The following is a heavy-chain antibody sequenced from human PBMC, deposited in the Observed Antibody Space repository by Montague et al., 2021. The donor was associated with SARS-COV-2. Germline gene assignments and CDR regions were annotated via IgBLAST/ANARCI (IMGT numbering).Heavy chain of an antibody. J-gene: IGHJ4*02. V-gene: IGHV3-30-3*01. Sequence: SLRLSCAASGFTFSSYAMHWVRQAPGKGLEWVAVISYDGSNKYYADSVKGRFTISRDNSKNTLYLQMNSLRAEDTAVYYCARGASGSYYSALDYWGQGTLVTVSS. CDR2: ISYDGSNK. CDR3: ARGASGSYYSALDY. D-gene: IGHD1-26*01. CDR1: GFTFSSYA.